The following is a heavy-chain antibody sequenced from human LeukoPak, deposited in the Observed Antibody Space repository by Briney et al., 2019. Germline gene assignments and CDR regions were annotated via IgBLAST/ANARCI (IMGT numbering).Heavy chain of an antibody. D-gene: IGHD1-26*01. CDR2: IYYSGST. V-gene: IGHV4-59*01. Sequence: PSETLSLTCTVSGGSISNYYWSWIRQPPGKGLEWIGYIYYSGSTNYNPSLKSRVTISVDTSKNQFSLKLSSVTAADTAVYYCARQYSGSFDYWGQGTLVTVSS. J-gene: IGHJ4*02. CDR3: ARQYSGSFDY. CDR1: GGSISNYY.